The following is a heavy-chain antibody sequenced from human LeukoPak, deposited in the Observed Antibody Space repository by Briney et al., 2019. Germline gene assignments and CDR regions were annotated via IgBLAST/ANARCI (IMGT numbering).Heavy chain of an antibody. V-gene: IGHV3-30*02. J-gene: IGHJ4*02. CDR3: ARDSSSWAIDY. Sequence: PGGSLRLSCAASGFTFRNFGMHWVRQAPGKGLEWVSYIRWDGSDKYYADSVRGRFTISRDNAENSLYLQMNSLRAEDTAVYYCARDSSSWAIDYWGQGTLVTVSS. D-gene: IGHD6-13*01. CDR2: IRWDGSDK. CDR1: GFTFRNFG.